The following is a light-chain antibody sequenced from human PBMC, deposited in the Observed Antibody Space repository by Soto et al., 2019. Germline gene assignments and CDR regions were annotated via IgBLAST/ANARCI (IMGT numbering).Light chain of an antibody. CDR2: DAS. J-gene: IGKJ1*01. Sequence: EIVLSQSPATLSLSPGERATLSCRASQSTSIYLAWYQQKPGQAPRLLIYDASSRAPGIPTRFRGSGSGTDFTLTISSLEPEDFAVYYCQQRSNWPRTFGQGTKVAIK. CDR1: QSTSIY. V-gene: IGKV3-11*01. CDR3: QQRSNWPRT.